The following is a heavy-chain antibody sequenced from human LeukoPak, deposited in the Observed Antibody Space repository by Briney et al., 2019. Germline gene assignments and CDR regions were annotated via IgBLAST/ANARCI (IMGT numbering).Heavy chain of an antibody. J-gene: IGHJ3*02. V-gene: IGHV3-23*01. CDR2: ISGSGGST. Sequence: PGGSLRLSCAASGFTFSSYAMSWVRQAPGKGLEWVSAISGSGGSTYYADSVKGRFTISRDNAKNSLYLQMNSLRAEDTAVYYCAREARIFSDFWSGYYGAFDIWGQGTMVTVSS. D-gene: IGHD3-3*01. CDR3: AREARIFSDFWSGYYGAFDI. CDR1: GFTFSSYA.